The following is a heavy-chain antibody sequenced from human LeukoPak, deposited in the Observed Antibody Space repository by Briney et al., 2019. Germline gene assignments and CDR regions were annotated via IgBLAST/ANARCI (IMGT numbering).Heavy chain of an antibody. Sequence: GGSLRLSCAATGFTFSSYVMSWVRQAPGKGLEWVSGISGSGGGTNYADSVKGRFTISRDNSKNTLYLQMNSLRAEDTAVYYCAKQRGYCSGGDCSRDYFDFWGQGTLVTVSS. CDR1: GFTFSSYV. D-gene: IGHD2-15*01. V-gene: IGHV3-23*01. J-gene: IGHJ4*02. CDR3: AKQRGYCSGGDCSRDYFDF. CDR2: ISGSGGGT.